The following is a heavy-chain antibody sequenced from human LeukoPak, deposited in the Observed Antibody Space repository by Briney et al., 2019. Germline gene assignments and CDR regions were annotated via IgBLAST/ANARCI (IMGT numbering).Heavy chain of an antibody. J-gene: IGHJ3*02. D-gene: IGHD2-15*01. V-gene: IGHV4-31*03. CDR2: IYSNGNT. CDR3: ARILGHLSGSANAAFDI. Sequence: SETLSLTCTVSGGSISSADSYWGWIRQHPGKGLEWIGYIYSNGNTFYNPSLKSRITISVDTSKNQCSLELTSAIAADTAVYYCARILGHLSGSANAAFDIWGQGTVVTVSS. CDR1: GGSISSADSY.